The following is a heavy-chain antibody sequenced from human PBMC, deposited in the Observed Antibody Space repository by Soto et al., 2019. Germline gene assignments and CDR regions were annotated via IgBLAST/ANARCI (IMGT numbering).Heavy chain of an antibody. CDR3: AKIPHSSSWYLDAFDI. CDR1: GFTFSSYA. J-gene: IGHJ3*02. Sequence: EVQLLASGGGLVQPGGSLRLSCAASGFTFSSYAMSWVRQALGKGLEWVSAISGSGGSTYYADSVKGQFTISRDNSKNTLYLQMNSLSAEDTAVYYCAKIPHSSSWYLDAFDIWGQGTMVTVSS. D-gene: IGHD6-13*01. V-gene: IGHV3-23*01. CDR2: ISGSGGST.